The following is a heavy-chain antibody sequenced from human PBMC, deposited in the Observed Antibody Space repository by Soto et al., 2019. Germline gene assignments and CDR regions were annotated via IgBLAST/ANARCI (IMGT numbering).Heavy chain of an antibody. CDR1: GGTFSSYA. CDR3: ARDRCRGITGTTSVYYYYYGMDV. CDR2: IIPIFGTA. J-gene: IGHJ6*02. D-gene: IGHD1-7*01. V-gene: IGHV1-69*13. Sequence: ASVKVSCKASGGTFSSYAISWVRQAPGQGLEWMGGIIPIFGTANYAQKFQGRVTITADESTSTAYMELSSLRSEDTAVYYCARDRCRGITGTTSVYYYYYGMDVWGQGTTVTVSS.